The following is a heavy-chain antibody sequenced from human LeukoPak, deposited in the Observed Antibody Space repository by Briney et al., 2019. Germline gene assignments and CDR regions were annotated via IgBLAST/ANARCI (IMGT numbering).Heavy chain of an antibody. D-gene: IGHD3-10*01. J-gene: IGHJ4*02. CDR3: AREGYYGSGSTFDY. CDR2: IYYSGST. CDR1: GGSISSHY. V-gene: IGHV4-59*11. Sequence: SETLSLTCTVSGGSISSHYWSWIRQPPGKGLEWIGYIYYSGSTNYNPSLKSRVTISVDTSKNQFSLKLSSVTAADTAVYYCAREGYYGSGSTFDYWGQGTLVTVSS.